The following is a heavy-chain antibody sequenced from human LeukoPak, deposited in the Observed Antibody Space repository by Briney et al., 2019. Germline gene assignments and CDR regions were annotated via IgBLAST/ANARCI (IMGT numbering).Heavy chain of an antibody. Sequence: SQTLSLTCAISGDSVSSNSASWNWFRQSPSRGLEWLGRTYYNSKWYNDYAVSVKSRITINADTSRNQLSLQLNSVTPDDTAVYYCARRSYSAYVGHFDYWGQGTLVTVSS. CDR2: TYYNSKWYN. J-gene: IGHJ4*02. D-gene: IGHD5-12*01. CDR1: GDSVSSNSAS. CDR3: ARRSYSAYVGHFDY. V-gene: IGHV6-1*01.